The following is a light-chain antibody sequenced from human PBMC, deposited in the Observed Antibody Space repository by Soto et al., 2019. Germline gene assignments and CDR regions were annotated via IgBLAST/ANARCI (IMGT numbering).Light chain of an antibody. J-gene: IGKJ1*01. CDR1: QSISTY. Sequence: ILLAQSPATLSFTQREKATLSCRAGQSISTYLAWYQQKSGQAPRLLIYDASNRATGTPARFTGSGSGTDFTLTISRLEPEDFAVYYCQQYVSSPWAFGQGTKVDIK. CDR2: DAS. CDR3: QQYVSSPWA. V-gene: IGKV3-20*01.